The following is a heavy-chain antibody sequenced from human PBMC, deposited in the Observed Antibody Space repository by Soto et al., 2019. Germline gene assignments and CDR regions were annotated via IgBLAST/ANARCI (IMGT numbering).Heavy chain of an antibody. CDR2: IIPILGIA. Sequence: QVQLVQSGAEVKKPGSSVKVSCKASGGTFSSYTISWVRQAPGQGHEWMGRIIPILGIANYAQKFQGRVTITADKSTSTAYMELSSLRSEHTAVYYCARGVVVVPAAIDHNWFDPWGQGTLATVSS. J-gene: IGHJ5*02. CDR1: GGTFSSYT. D-gene: IGHD2-2*01. CDR3: ARGVVVVPAAIDHNWFDP. V-gene: IGHV1-69*02.